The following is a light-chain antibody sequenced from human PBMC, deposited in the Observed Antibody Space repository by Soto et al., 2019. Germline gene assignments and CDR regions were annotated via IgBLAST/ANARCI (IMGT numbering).Light chain of an antibody. J-gene: IGLJ2*01. V-gene: IGLV2-14*01. CDR2: EVS. Sequence: QSVLTQPASVSGSPGQWITISCTGTSSDVGGYNYVSWYQQHPGKAPKLMIYEVSNRSSGVSKRFSGSKSGNTASLTISGLQAEDEADYYCSSYTSSSNVVFGGGTQLTVL. CDR3: SSYTSSSNVV. CDR1: SSDVGGYNY.